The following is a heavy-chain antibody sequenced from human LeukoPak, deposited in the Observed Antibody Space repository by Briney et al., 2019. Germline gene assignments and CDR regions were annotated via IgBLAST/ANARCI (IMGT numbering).Heavy chain of an antibody. D-gene: IGHD5-18*01. V-gene: IGHV3-43*02. CDR1: GFTFDDYA. CDR2: ISGDGGST. CDR3: AKDILKQLWLLGLPRGSYGMDV. J-gene: IGHJ6*02. Sequence: GGSLRLSCAASGFTFDDYAMHWVRQAPGKGLEWVSLISGDGGSTYCADSVKGRFTISRDNSKNSLYLQMNSLRTEDTALYYCAKDILKQLWLLGLPRGSYGMDVWGQGTTVTVSS.